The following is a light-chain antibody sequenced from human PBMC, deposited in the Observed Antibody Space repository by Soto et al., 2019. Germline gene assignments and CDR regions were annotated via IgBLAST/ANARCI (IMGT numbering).Light chain of an antibody. V-gene: IGLV2-14*01. Sequence: QSALTQPASVSGSPGQPITISCTGTSSDVGGYNYVSWYQQHPGKAPKLMIYDVSNRPSGVSNRFSGSKSGNTASLTISGLQAEDEADYYCSSYTSSSILVVFGGGTKLTVL. J-gene: IGLJ2*01. CDR2: DVS. CDR1: SSDVGGYNY. CDR3: SSYTSSSILVV.